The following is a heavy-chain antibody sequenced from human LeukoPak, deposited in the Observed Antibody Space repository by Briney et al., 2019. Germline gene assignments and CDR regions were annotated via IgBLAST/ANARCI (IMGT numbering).Heavy chain of an antibody. CDR1: GGTFSSYA. D-gene: IGHD2-15*01. V-gene: IGHV1-69*05. CDR2: IIPIFGTA. CDR3: ASYVVVVSAKGAFDI. Sequence: SVKVSCKASGGTFSSYAISWVRQAPGQGLEWMGRIIPIFGTANYAQKFQGRVTITTDESTSTAYMELSSLRSEDTAVYYCASYVVVVSAKGAFDIWGQGTMVTVSS. J-gene: IGHJ3*02.